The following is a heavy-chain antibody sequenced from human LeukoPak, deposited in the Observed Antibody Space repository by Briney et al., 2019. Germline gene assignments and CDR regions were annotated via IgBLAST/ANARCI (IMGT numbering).Heavy chain of an antibody. CDR1: GGTFSSYT. J-gene: IGHJ4*02. D-gene: IGHD5-18*01. Sequence: SVKVSCKASGGTFSSYTISWVRHAPGQGLEWMGRIIPILGIANYAQKFQGRVTITADKSTSTAYMELSSLRSEDTAVYYCARDVHNGYSYGTYFDYWGQGTLVTVSS. CDR2: IIPILGIA. CDR3: ARDVHNGYSYGTYFDY. V-gene: IGHV1-69*04.